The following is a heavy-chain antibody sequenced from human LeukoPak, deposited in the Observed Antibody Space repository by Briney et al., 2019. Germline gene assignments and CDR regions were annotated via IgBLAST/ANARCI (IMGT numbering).Heavy chain of an antibody. V-gene: IGHV4-34*01. Sequence: SETLSLTCAVYGGSFRGYYWSWIRQPPGKGLDWIGEINHSGSTNYNPSLKSRVTISVDTSKNQFSLKMSSVTAADTAVYYCARGREGRSGAFDIWGQGTMVTVSS. CDR2: INHSGST. CDR1: GGSFRGYY. J-gene: IGHJ3*02. D-gene: IGHD1-26*01. CDR3: ARGREGRSGAFDI.